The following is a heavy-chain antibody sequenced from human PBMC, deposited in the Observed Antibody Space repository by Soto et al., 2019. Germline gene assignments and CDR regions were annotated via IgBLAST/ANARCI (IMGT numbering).Heavy chain of an antibody. CDR1: GFTFSSYW. V-gene: IGHV3-74*01. D-gene: IGHD5-18*01. J-gene: IGHJ5*02. Sequence: PGGSLRLSCAASGFTFSSYWMHWVRQAPGKGLVWVSRINSDGSSTSYADSVKGRFTISRDNAKNTLYLQMNSLRAEDTAVYYCARVRGDSYGSSWFDPRGQGTLVTVSS. CDR2: INSDGSST. CDR3: ARVRGDSYGSSWFDP.